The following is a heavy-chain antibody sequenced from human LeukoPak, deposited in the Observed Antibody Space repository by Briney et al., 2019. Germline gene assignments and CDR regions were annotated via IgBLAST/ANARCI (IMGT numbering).Heavy chain of an antibody. CDR2: INPSGDET. V-gene: IGHV3-23*01. CDR1: GFTSSSYA. J-gene: IGHJ4*02. D-gene: IGHD5-24*01. CDR3: AKDQFDGYSAFAY. Sequence: RGSLRLSCAASGFTSSSYAMSWVRQAPGKGLEWVSCINPSGDETKYADSVKGRFTISRDNSKNTLYLQMNSLRAADTAVYYCAKDQFDGYSAFAYWGQGTLVTVSS.